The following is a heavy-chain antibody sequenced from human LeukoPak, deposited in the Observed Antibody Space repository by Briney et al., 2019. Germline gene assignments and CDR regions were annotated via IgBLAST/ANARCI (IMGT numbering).Heavy chain of an antibody. CDR1: GFTLSSYA. V-gene: IGHV3-23*01. Sequence: AGSLSLSCAASGFTLSSYAMSWVRQPPGKGLEWVSAISGRGGSTYYADSVKGRFTISRDNSKNTLYLQMNSLRAEDTAVYYCAALYDYVWGSYRSFDCWGQGTLVTVSS. CDR3: AALYDYVWGSYRSFDC. J-gene: IGHJ4*02. D-gene: IGHD3-16*02. CDR2: ISGRGGST.